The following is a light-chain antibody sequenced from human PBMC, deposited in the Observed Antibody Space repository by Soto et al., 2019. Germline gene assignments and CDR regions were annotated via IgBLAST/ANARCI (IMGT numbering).Light chain of an antibody. Sequence: SSSPLSSFVGDRITIPCRASQSISSWLAWYQQKPGKAPKLLIYKASSLESGVPSRFSGSGSGTEFTLTISSLQPDDFATYYCQQYNSYSITFGQGTRLEIK. J-gene: IGKJ5*01. CDR3: QQYNSYSIT. V-gene: IGKV1-5*03. CDR1: QSISSW. CDR2: KAS.